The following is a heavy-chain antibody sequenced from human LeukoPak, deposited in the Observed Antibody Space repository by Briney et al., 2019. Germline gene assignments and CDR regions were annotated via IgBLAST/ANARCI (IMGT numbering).Heavy chain of an antibody. V-gene: IGHV3-74*01. Sequence: GGALRLSCAASGFSFRSGWMHWVRQAPGKELGWGSHINGDGSTTNYAASVRGRFTISTDNDKNTLYLQMNSLRADDSAVYFCASLVGGYYPPVEAFDVWGQGTMVTVSS. CDR3: ASLVGGYYPPVEAFDV. CDR2: INGDGSTT. D-gene: IGHD3-3*01. CDR1: GFSFRSGW. J-gene: IGHJ3*01.